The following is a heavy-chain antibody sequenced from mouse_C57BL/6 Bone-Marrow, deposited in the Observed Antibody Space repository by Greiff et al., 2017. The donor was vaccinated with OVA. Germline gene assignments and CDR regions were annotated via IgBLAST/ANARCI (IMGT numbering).Heavy chain of an antibody. Sequence: VQRVESGPELVRPGVSVKISCKGSGYTFTDYAMHWVKQSHAKSLEWIGVISTYYGDASYNQKFKDKATMTVDKSSSTAYMELARLTSDDSAVYYCARLEALIYYDYDDYWGQGTTLTVSS. V-gene: IGHV1-67*01. CDR3: ARLEALIYYDYDDY. CDR2: ISTYYGDA. D-gene: IGHD2-4*01. J-gene: IGHJ2*01. CDR1: GYTFTDYA.